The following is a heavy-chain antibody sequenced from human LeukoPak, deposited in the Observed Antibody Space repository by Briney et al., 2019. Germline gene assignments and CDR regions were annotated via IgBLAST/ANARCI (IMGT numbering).Heavy chain of an antibody. D-gene: IGHD2-15*01. J-gene: IGHJ4*02. CDR1: GFTFTTYA. CDR2: ISDSGGST. Sequence: GGSLRLSCAASGFTFTTYAMGWVRQAPGKGLEWVSVISDSGGSTYYADSVKGRFTISRDNSKNTLYLQMNSLRAEDTAVYYCAKAPRRMVVAATLVYWGQGTLVTVSS. V-gene: IGHV3-23*01. CDR3: AKAPRRMVVAATLVY.